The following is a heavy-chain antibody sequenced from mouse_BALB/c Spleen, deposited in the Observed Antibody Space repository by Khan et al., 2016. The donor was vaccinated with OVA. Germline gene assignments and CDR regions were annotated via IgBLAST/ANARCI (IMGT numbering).Heavy chain of an antibody. Sequence: VQLQQSGAELVRPGALVKLSCKGSGFNIKDYYMQWVKQRPEQGLEWIAWIDSENGNSIYDPKFQGKVSITADTSSNTAHLQLSRLTSEDQTFYYCTSSILLSFDYWSQGTTLTVSS. D-gene: IGHD2-3*01. CDR2: IDSENGNS. CDR1: GFNIKDYY. CDR3: TSSILLSFDY. V-gene: IGHV14-1*02. J-gene: IGHJ2*01.